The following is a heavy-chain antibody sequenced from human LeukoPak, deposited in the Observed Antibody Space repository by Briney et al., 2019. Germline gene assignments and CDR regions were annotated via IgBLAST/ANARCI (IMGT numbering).Heavy chain of an antibody. V-gene: IGHV1-8*01. Sequence: ASVKVSCKASGYTFTSYDINWVRQATGQGLEWMGWMNPNSGNTGYAQKFQGRVTMTRNTSISTAYMELSSLRSGDTAVYYCARAGVKLGYYYYYGMDVWGQGTTVTVSS. D-gene: IGHD7-27*01. CDR2: MNPNSGNT. CDR1: GYTFTSYD. CDR3: ARAGVKLGYYYYYGMDV. J-gene: IGHJ6*02.